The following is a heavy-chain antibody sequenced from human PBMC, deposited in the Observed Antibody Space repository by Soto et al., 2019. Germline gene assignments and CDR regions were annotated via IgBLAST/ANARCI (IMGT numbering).Heavy chain of an antibody. CDR3: AKDPLGMLFNWFDA. CDR2: ISGTGDST. CDR1: GITFNSYA. D-gene: IGHD3-10*01. Sequence: TGGSLRLSCAASGITFNSYAMTWVRQAPGKGLEWVSSISGTGDSTFYADSVKGRFTISRDNSENTLYLQMNSLRADDTAVYFCAKDPLGMLFNWFDAWGQGTLATVSS. V-gene: IGHV3-23*01. J-gene: IGHJ5*02.